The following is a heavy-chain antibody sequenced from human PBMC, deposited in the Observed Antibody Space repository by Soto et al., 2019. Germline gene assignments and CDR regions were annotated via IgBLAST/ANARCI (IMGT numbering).Heavy chain of an antibody. Sequence: EVQLLESGGCLVQPGVSLILSCAAAVYTFSNHAMSWFRQAPGKVLEWVSAMGPSGTTKDSAEYVEGRFTISRDTSRHTLYLQMNSLSAADTALYYCTKGSFLRGEEIYWGQGAMVTVSS. CDR2: MGPSGTTK. D-gene: IGHD3-3*01. J-gene: IGHJ4*02. V-gene: IGHV3-23*01. CDR1: VYTFSNHA. CDR3: TKGSFLRGEEIY.